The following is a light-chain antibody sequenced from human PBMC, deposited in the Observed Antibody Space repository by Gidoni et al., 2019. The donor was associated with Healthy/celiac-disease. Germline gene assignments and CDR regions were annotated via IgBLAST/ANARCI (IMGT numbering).Light chain of an antibody. CDR1: QGISND. Sequence: DIQMTQSPSSLSASVGDRVTITYQASQGISNDLNWYQQKPGKAPKLLIYDASNLETGVPSRFSGSGSGTDFTFTISSLQPEDIATYYCQQYDNHPYTFGEGTKLEIK. V-gene: IGKV1-33*01. J-gene: IGKJ2*01. CDR2: DAS. CDR3: QQYDNHPYT.